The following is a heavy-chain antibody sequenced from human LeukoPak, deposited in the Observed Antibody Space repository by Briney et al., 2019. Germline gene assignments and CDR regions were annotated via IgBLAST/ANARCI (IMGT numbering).Heavy chain of an antibody. CDR1: GFTFSSYS. J-gene: IGHJ5*02. CDR2: ISSSSSYI. CDR3: ARTRHSSSWTNNWFDP. V-gene: IGHV3-21*01. Sequence: GGSLRLSCAASGFTFSSYSMNWVRQAPGKGLEWVSSISSSSSYIYYADSVKGRFTISRDNAKNSLYLQMNSLRAEDTAVYYCARTRHSSSWTNNWFDPWGQGTLVTVSS. D-gene: IGHD6-13*01.